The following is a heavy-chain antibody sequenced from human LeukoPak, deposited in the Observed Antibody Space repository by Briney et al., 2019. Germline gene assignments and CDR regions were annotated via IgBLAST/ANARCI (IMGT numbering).Heavy chain of an antibody. CDR1: GFTFSSYT. Sequence: PGGSLRLSRAASGFTFSSYTMNWVRQAPGKGLEWVSSISSSRSYIYNADSVKGRFTISRDNAKNSLYPQMNSLRAEDTAVYYCARDHCSSTSCFPSGTNYFDSWGQGTPVTVSS. V-gene: IGHV3-21*01. D-gene: IGHD2-2*01. J-gene: IGHJ4*02. CDR3: ARDHCSSTSCFPSGTNYFDS. CDR2: ISSSRSYI.